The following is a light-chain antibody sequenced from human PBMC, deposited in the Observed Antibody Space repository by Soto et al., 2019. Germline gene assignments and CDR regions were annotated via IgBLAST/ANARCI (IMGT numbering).Light chain of an antibody. V-gene: IGKV3-20*01. CDR2: RAS. Sequence: EIVLTQSPGTLSLSPGERATLSCRASQSVSSNYLAWYQQKPGQAPKVLIYRASIRATGIPDRFTGSGSGTDFTLTISRLEPEDFAVYYCQQFNNWPLYTFGQGTKLEIK. CDR1: QSVSSNY. J-gene: IGKJ2*01. CDR3: QQFNNWPLYT.